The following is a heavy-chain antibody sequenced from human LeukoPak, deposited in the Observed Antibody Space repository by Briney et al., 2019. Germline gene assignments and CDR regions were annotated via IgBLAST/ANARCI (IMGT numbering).Heavy chain of an antibody. Sequence: GGSLRLSCAASGFTFSSYSMNWVRQAPGKGLEWVSSISSSSSYIYYADSVKGRFTISRNNAKNSLYLQMNSLRAEDTAVYYCARDGEYCSSTSCYWDYYYYYMDVWGKGTTVTVSS. CDR1: GFTFSSYS. D-gene: IGHD2-2*01. CDR2: ISSSSSYI. CDR3: ARDGEYCSSTSCYWDYYYYYMDV. J-gene: IGHJ6*03. V-gene: IGHV3-21*01.